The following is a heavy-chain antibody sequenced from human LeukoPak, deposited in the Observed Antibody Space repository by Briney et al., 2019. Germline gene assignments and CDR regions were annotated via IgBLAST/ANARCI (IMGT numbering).Heavy chain of an antibody. CDR1: GYTVSNNY. J-gene: IGHJ3*02. CDR3: VRKNRDFNAAFDI. D-gene: IGHD2-21*02. V-gene: IGHV3-53*01. CDR2: TYSDSST. Sequence: GGSLRLSCAASGYTVSNNYMRWVRHAPGKGLEWVSITYSDSSTNYADSVKGRFTISRDTSQNTLALQMNSLRAEDTAVYYCVRKNRDFNAAFDIWGQGTVVTVSS.